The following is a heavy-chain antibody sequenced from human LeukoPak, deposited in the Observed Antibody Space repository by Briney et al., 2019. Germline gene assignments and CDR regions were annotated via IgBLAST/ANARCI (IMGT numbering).Heavy chain of an antibody. V-gene: IGHV3-23*01. Sequence: GGSLRLSCTASGFTFSSYAMSWVGQAPGQGLEWVSAISGSGGSTYYADSVKGRFTISRDNSKNTLYLQMNSLRAEDTAVYYCAKALMSYSSGWYDWGQGTTVTVSS. D-gene: IGHD6-19*01. CDR3: AKALMSYSSGWYD. CDR2: ISGSGGST. CDR1: GFTFSSYA. J-gene: IGHJ6*02.